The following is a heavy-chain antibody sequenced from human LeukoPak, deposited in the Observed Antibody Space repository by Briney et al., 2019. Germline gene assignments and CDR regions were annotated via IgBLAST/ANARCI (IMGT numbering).Heavy chain of an antibody. D-gene: IGHD3-10*01. CDR1: GGSISGYF. Sequence: SETLSLTCTVSGGSISGYFWSWIRQPPGKGPEWIGYIYSTGTTNYSPSLSSRVTMSVDTSKNQFSLKLSSVTAADTAVYYCAGTPSGRDYFDYWGQGTLVTVSS. CDR2: IYSTGTT. V-gene: IGHV4-4*09. CDR3: AGTPSGRDYFDY. J-gene: IGHJ4*02.